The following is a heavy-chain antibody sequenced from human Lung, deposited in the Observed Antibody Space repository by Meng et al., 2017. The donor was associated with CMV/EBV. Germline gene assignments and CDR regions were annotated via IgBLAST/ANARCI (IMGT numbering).Heavy chain of an antibody. J-gene: IGHJ3*02. Sequence: SVKVSCKASGGTFSSYAISWVRQAPGQGLEWMGGIIPILGIANYAQKFQGRVTITADKSTSTAYMELSSLRSEDTAVYYCARARDYYGSGSHAFEIWGQGTMVTFSS. CDR3: ARARDYYGSGSHAFEI. CDR1: GGTFSSYA. D-gene: IGHD3-10*01. CDR2: IIPILGIA. V-gene: IGHV1-69*10.